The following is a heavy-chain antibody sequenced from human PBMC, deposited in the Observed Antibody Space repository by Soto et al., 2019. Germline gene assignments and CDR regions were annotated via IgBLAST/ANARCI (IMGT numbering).Heavy chain of an antibody. CDR1: GGTVSNYA. CDR2: IIPIFGST. D-gene: IGHD3-9*01. J-gene: IGHJ4*02. CDR3: ARSSFDTSGFYLYYFVS. V-gene: IGHV1-69*06. Sequence: GASVKVCCKASGGTVSNYAINWLRQAPGQGLEWMGAIIPIFGSTNYAQTFESRVTVTADKATTTVYMELNSLTIDDTAVYYCARSSFDTSGFYLYYFVSWGQGTLVTVSS.